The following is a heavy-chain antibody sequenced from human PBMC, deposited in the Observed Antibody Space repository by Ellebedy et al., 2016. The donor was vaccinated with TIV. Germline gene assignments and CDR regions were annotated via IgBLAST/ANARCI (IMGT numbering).Heavy chain of an antibody. D-gene: IGHD4-17*01. CDR1: GFSFSSYW. J-gene: IGHJ6*02. Sequence: GGSLRLSCVASGFSFSSYWMTWVRQAPGKGLEWVANVNQDGTENYVLDSVKGRFTISRDNTKNSLYVQMNSLRVEDTAVYYCVRDGAYGDYSPGYYGLNVWGQGTAVTVSS. CDR3: VRDGAYGDYSPGYYGLNV. V-gene: IGHV3-7*03. CDR2: VNQDGTEN.